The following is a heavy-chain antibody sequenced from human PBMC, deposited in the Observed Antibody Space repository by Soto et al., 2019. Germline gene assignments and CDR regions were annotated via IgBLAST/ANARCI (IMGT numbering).Heavy chain of an antibody. CDR2: ISDSSDTL. J-gene: IGHJ5*02. CDR1: AFTFSYYS. V-gene: IGHV3-48*02. Sequence: PGGSLRLSCAASAFTFSYYSMNWVRQAPGKGLEWIAYISDSSDTLYYADSVKGRFTISRDNAKNSLFLQMNSLRDDDTAIYYCARSYILSGSTRFDPWGQGTLVTV. CDR3: ARSYILSGSTRFDP. D-gene: IGHD1-7*01.